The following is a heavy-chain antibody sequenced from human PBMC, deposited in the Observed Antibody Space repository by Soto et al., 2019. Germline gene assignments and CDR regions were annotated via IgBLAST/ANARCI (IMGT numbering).Heavy chain of an antibody. CDR3: ARAHTYRRALYFFHYGLGV. Sequence: QVQLVQSGAEVKKPGASVKVSCKASGYTFTGYYMHWVRQAPGQGLEWMGWINPNSGGTNYAQKFQGWVTMTRETSISTAYLELSRLGSYDTAVFFCARAHTYRRALYFFHYGLGVLGQGTTVTVSS. J-gene: IGHJ6*02. D-gene: IGHD1-26*01. CDR2: INPNSGGT. CDR1: GYTFTGYY. V-gene: IGHV1-2*04.